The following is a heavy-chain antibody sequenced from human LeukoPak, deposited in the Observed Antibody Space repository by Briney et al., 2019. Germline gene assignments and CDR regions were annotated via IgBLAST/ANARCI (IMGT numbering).Heavy chain of an antibody. D-gene: IGHD2-15*01. J-gene: IGHJ3*02. CDR1: GFTFSNYG. Sequence: PGRSLRLSCAASGFTFSNYGMHWVRQAPGKGLEWVAVIWYDGSNEYYADSVKGRFTISRDNSKNTLYLQMSSLRAEDTAVYYCARDLDQRFRHGSGRNDVLDIWGQATMVTVSS. CDR2: IWYDGSNE. V-gene: IGHV3-33*01. CDR3: ARDLDQRFRHGSGRNDVLDI.